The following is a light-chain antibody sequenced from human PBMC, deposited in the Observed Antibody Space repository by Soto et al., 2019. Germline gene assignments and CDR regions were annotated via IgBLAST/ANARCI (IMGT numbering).Light chain of an antibody. J-gene: IGKJ5*01. CDR2: DAS. CDR3: QQRSNWPLIT. V-gene: IGKV3-11*01. CDR1: QSVSSY. Sequence: EIVMTQSPATVSVSPGERATLSCRASQSVSSYLAWYQQKPGQAPRLLIYDASNRATGIPARFSGSGSGTDFTLTISSLEPEDFAVYYCQQRSNWPLITFGQGTRLE.